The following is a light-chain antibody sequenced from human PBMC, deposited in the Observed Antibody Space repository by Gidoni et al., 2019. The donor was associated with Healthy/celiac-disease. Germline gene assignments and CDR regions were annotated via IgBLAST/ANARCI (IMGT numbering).Light chain of an antibody. J-gene: IGLJ2*01. CDR1: SSDVGGYNY. V-gene: IGLV2-14*01. CDR3: SSYTSSSTVV. CDR2: NVS. Sequence: QSALTQPASVSGSPGRSITISCTGTSSDVGGYNYFSWYQQHPGKAPKLWIYNVSQRPSGVSNRFSGSKSGNTASLTISGLQAEDEADYYCSSYTSSSTVVFGGGTKLTVL.